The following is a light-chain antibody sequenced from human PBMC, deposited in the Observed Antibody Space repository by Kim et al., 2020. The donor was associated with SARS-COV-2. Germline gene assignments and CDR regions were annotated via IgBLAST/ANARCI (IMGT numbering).Light chain of an antibody. J-gene: IGLJ3*02. CDR3: NSRHSTGYHVV. CDR2: GKY. CDR1: TLSNSY. V-gene: IGLV3-19*01. Sequence: SSELTQDPAERLLLGQTDSLSSQVDTLSNSYATLYPSRPRQTPTLVLYGKYDRPSGISDRFSGSASGNTASLTITGAQAEDEAAYYCNSRHSTGYHVVFG.